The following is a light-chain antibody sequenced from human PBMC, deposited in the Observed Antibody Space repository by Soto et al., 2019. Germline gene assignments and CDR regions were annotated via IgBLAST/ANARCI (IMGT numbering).Light chain of an antibody. Sequence: DIPMTQSPSTLSASVGDRVTITCRASQSISSWLAWYQQKPGKAPKLLIYKASSLESGVPSRFSGSGSGTEFTLTISSLQPDDCATYYCQQYNSYWTFGQWTKVEIK. V-gene: IGKV1-5*03. J-gene: IGKJ1*01. CDR1: QSISSW. CDR3: QQYNSYWT. CDR2: KAS.